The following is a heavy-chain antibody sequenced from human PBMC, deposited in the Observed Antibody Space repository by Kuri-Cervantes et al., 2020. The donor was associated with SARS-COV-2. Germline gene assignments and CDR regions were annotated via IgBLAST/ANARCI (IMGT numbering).Heavy chain of an antibody. CDR3: ASDRGYDILTGYYSFDY. CDR2: INPNSGGT. D-gene: IGHD3-9*01. V-gene: IGHV1-2*02. J-gene: IGHJ4*02. CDR1: GYTFTGYY. Sequence: ASVKVSCKASGYTFTGYYMHWVRQAPGQGLEWMGWINPNSGGTNYAQKFQGRVTMTRDTSISTAYMELSRLRSDDTAVYYCASDRGYDILTGYYSFDYWGQGTLVTVSS.